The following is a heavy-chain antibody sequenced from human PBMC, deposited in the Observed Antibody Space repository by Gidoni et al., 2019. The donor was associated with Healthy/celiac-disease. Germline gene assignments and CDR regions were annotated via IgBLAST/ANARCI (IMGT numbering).Heavy chain of an antibody. Sequence: EVQLVESGGGLVKPGGSLRPSCAASGFTFTRYSMNWVRQAPGKGLEWVSSISSSSSYIYYADSVKGRFTSSRDNAKNSLYLQMNSLRAEDTAVYYGARDLCSGGSCYSGGFDYWGQGTLVTVSS. V-gene: IGHV3-21*01. D-gene: IGHD2-15*01. CDR3: ARDLCSGGSCYSGGFDY. CDR1: GFTFTRYS. CDR2: ISSSSSYI. J-gene: IGHJ4*02.